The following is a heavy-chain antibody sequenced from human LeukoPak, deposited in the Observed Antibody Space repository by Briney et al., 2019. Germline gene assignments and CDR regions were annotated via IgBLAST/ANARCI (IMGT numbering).Heavy chain of an antibody. V-gene: IGHV3-7*01. J-gene: IGHJ4*02. CDR1: GFTFNTHW. CDR3: ARDASALY. CDR2: IQPDGSEK. D-gene: IGHD6-19*01. Sequence: PGGSLRLSCAASGFTFNTHWMTWVRQAPGKGLEWVATIQPDGSEKYYSDSVKGRFTISRDNSRDSVYLQMNSLRDDDTSIYYCARDASALYWGRGTLVTVSS.